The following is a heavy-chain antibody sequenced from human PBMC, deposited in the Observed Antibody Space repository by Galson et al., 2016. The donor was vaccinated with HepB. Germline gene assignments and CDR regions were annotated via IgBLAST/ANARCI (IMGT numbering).Heavy chain of an antibody. CDR1: GFTFSHYT. Sequence: SLRLSCAGSGFTFSHYTLSWVRQAPGKGLEWVSSITSSRTTYYADSVKGPLTIVRDTLLYLQMTGLIAEDTAVYYCARPPRGSYGKFGFDHWGQGTLVTVSS. CDR2: ITSSRTT. D-gene: IGHD1-26*01. CDR3: ARPPRGSYGKFGFDH. V-gene: IGHV3-69-1*02. J-gene: IGHJ4*02.